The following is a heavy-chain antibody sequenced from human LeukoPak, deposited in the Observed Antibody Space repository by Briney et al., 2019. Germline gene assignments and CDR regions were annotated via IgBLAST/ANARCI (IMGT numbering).Heavy chain of an antibody. V-gene: IGHV3-15*01. J-gene: IGHJ4*02. D-gene: IGHD1-26*01. CDR1: GFTFSDVW. CDR3: ATEGSSPKYFDF. CDR2: IRSKTHGGTT. Sequence: GGSLRLSCAASGFTFSDVWMSWVRQAPGMGLEWIGRIRSKTHGGTTDYAAPVKGRFSISRDDSKNTLNLQMDSLKTEDTAVYYCATEGSSPKYFDFWGQGTLVTVSS.